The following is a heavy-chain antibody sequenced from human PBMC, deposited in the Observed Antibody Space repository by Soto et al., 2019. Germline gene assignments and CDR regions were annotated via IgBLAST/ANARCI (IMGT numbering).Heavy chain of an antibody. J-gene: IGHJ4*02. Sequence: EVQVVESGGGLVQPGQSLRLSSFASGFTFGDSAFSWVRQAPGKGLEWVGFIRTKTFGGTAEYAASVKGRFSISRDDSKSIAYLQMNSLKTEDTAVYYCIRDMKYSYYFEAGHWGQGTLVTVSS. V-gene: IGHV3-49*04. CDR3: IRDMKYSYYFEAGH. CDR2: IRTKTFGGTA. CDR1: GFTFGDSA. D-gene: IGHD5-18*01.